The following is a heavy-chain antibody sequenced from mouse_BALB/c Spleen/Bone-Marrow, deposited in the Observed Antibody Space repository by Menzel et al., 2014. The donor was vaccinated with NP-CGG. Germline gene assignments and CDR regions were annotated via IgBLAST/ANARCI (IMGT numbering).Heavy chain of an antibody. CDR1: GYTFTSYV. V-gene: IGHV1-14*01. Sequence: VQLQQSGPELVKPGASVKMSCKASGYTFTSYVVHWVKQKPGQGLEWIGNINPYNDDTMYNEKFKGKATLTSDKSSSTAYMELSSLTSEDSAVYYCARSLXXXXWYXXVWGAATTVTVSS. CDR2: INPYNDDT. J-gene: IGHJ1*01. CDR3: ARSLXXXXWYXXV.